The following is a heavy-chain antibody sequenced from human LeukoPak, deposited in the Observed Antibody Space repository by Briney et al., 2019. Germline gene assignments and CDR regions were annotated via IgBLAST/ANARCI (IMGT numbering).Heavy chain of an antibody. CDR2: IYSGGST. CDR1: GFTVSSKY. CDR3: ARDQGDTAMN. Sequence: GGSLRLSCAASGFTVSSKYMSWVRQAPGKGLECVSVIYSGGSTYYADSVKGRFTISRDNSENTLYLQMNSLRVEDTAVYYCARDQGDTAMNWGQGTLVTVSS. V-gene: IGHV3-53*01. D-gene: IGHD5-18*01. J-gene: IGHJ4*02.